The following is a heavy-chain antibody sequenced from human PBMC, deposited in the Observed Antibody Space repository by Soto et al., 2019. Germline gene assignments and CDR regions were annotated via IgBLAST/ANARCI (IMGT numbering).Heavy chain of an antibody. D-gene: IGHD4-17*01. Sequence: QVQLVESGGGVVQPGGSLTLSCTASTFIFSNYAMHWVRQAPGKGLEWVAVIWYDGSNKYYGDSVKGRFTISRDNSKNTLDLQMNRLRAEDTAVYYCARAAVKYGDYGIDYWGQGTLVTVSS. J-gene: IGHJ4*02. CDR3: ARAAVKYGDYGIDY. V-gene: IGHV3-33*01. CDR2: IWYDGSNK. CDR1: TFIFSNYA.